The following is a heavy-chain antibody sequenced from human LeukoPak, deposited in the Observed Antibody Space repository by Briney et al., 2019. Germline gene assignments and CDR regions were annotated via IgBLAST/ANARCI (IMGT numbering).Heavy chain of an antibody. CDR2: VSDSGVNT. V-gene: IGHV3-23*01. CDR1: GFSFSGYA. J-gene: IGHJ4*02. Sequence: GGSLRLSCEASGFSFSGYAMSWVRQAPGKGLDWVSGVSDSGVNTYYADSVKGRFTISRDNSKYTLFLQMNSLGAEDTAIYYCAKVDGYNVGYWGQGTLVTVSS. CDR3: AKVDGYNVGY. D-gene: IGHD5-24*01.